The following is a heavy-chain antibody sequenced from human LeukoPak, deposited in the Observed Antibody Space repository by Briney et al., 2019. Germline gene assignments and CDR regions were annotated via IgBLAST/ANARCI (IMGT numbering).Heavy chain of an antibody. CDR2: INPSGGST. J-gene: IGHJ4*02. CDR3: ARGEGGIQLWPSSFDY. D-gene: IGHD5-18*01. CDR1: GYTFTSYY. Sequence: ASVKVSCKASGYTFTSYYMHWVRQAPGEGLEWMGIINPSGGSTSYAQKFQGRVTMTRDTSTSTVYMELSSLRSEDTAVYYCARGEGGIQLWPSSFDYWGQGTRVTVSS. V-gene: IGHV1-46*01.